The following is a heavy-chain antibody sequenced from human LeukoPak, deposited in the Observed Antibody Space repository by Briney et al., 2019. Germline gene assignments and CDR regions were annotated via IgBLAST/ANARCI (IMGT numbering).Heavy chain of an antibody. J-gene: IGHJ4*02. CDR1: GFTVSSNY. CDR3: ARDGRGDLTCIQLWSPFDY. D-gene: IGHD5-18*01. CDR2: IYSGGST. V-gene: IGHV3-66*02. Sequence: PGGSLRLSCAASGFTVSSNYMSWVRQAPGKGLEWVSVIYSGGSTYYADSVKGRFTISRDNSKNTLYLQMNSLRTEDTAVYYCARDGRGDLTCIQLWSPFDYWGQGTLVTVSS.